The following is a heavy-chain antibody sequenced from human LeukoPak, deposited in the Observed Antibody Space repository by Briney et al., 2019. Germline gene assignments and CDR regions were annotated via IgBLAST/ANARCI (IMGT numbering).Heavy chain of an antibody. D-gene: IGHD3-22*01. CDR1: GGSISSYY. J-gene: IGHJ4*02. V-gene: IGHV4-59*01. CDR2: IYYSGST. CDR3: ARVPPYYDSSGYYHGPFDY. Sequence: TSETLSLTCTVSGGSISSYYWSWIRQPPGKGLEWLGYIYYSGSTNYNPSLKSRVTISVDTSKNQFSLKLSSVTAADTAVYYCARVPPYYDSSGYYHGPFDYWGQGTLVTVSS.